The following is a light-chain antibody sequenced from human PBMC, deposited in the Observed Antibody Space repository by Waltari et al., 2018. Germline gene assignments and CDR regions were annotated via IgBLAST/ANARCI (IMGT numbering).Light chain of an antibody. V-gene: IGLV1-44*01. Sequence: QSALTQPASASGTPGERVTISCSGSSSNLGGNSVTCYQHIPGTAPQLLMHGNHQRPSGVPDRFSGSKSGTSASLVISGFQSEDEADYYCASWDDRLTGGVVFGGGTKLTVL. CDR2: GNH. J-gene: IGLJ2*01. CDR3: ASWDDRLTGGVV. CDR1: SSNLGGNS.